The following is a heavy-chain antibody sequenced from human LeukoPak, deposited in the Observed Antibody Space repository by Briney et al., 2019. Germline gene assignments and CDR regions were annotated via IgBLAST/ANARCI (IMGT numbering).Heavy chain of an antibody. V-gene: IGHV3-48*03. CDR3: ARVGPAFDI. CDR2: ISSSGSTI. CDR1: GFTFSSYE. Sequence: GGSLRLSCAASGFTFSSYEMNWVRQAPGKGLEWVSYISSSGSTIYYADSVKSRFTISRDNAKNSLYLQMNSLRAEDTAVYYCARVGPAFDIWGQGTMVTVSS. J-gene: IGHJ3*02.